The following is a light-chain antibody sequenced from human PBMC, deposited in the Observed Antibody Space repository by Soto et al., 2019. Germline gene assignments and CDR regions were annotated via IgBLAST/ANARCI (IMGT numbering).Light chain of an antibody. CDR2: DAS. J-gene: IGKJ5*01. CDR1: HSVTTH. V-gene: IGKV3-11*01. CDR3: QQRSDSIP. Sequence: EIVLTKSADTLSLSPKERAPLSCWASHSVTTHLAWFQQRPGQTPRLLIYDASTRAPGIPARFSGRGSGADFTLTISSLEPEDFAVYYCQQRSDSIPFGQVTRLEIK.